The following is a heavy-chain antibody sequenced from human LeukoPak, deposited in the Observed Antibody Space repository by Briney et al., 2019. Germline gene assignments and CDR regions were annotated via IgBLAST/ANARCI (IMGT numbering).Heavy chain of an antibody. CDR2: ISPSGTT. J-gene: IGHJ4*02. V-gene: IGHV4-61*02. CDR1: GGSINGGNYY. Sequence: PSETLSLTCTVSGGSINGGNYYWTWIRQPAGKGLEWIGRISPSGTTNYNPSLTSRVTISIDTSKKQFSLKLSFVTAADTAVYYWARVSYREGADYWGRETLVTVSS. CDR3: ARVSYREGADY. D-gene: IGHD1-26*01.